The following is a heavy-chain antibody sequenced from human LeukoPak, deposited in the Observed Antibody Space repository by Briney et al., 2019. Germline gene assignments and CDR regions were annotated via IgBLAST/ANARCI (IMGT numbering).Heavy chain of an antibody. CDR2: ISWNSNTR. CDR3: ARGGGLDV. CDR1: GFMFEDYG. V-gene: IGHV3-9*01. J-gene: IGHJ6*02. D-gene: IGHD3-16*01. Sequence: GGSLRLSCVGSGFMFEDYGMHWVRQVPGKGLEWVSGISWNSNTRAYAESVKGRFTISRDNAKNSLYLQMSNLRAEDTAVYFCARGGGLDVWGQGATVTVSS.